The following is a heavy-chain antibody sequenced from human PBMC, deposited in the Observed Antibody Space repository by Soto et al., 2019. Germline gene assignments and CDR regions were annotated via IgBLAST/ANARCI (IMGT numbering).Heavy chain of an antibody. CDR1: GFTFSSYG. D-gene: IGHD3-10*01. CDR3: AKDATYYYGSESYYNGLDY. CDR2: ISYDGSNK. V-gene: IGHV3-30*18. Sequence: QVQLVESGGGVVQPGRSLRLSCAASGFTFSSYGMHWVRQAPGKGLEWVAVISYDGSNKYYADSVKGRFTISRDNSKNTLYLQMNSLRDEDTAVYYCAKDATYYYGSESYYNGLDYWGQGTLVTVSS. J-gene: IGHJ4*02.